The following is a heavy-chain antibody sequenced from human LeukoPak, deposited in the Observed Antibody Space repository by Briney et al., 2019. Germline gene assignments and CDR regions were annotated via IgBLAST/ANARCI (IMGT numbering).Heavy chain of an antibody. Sequence: PGGSLRLSCAASGFTFSNNAMSWVRQAPGKGLEWVAVIWYDGSKKYYADSVKGRFTISRDNSKNTLYLQMNSLRAEDTAVYYCARFQGPDSSGYLDYWGQGTLVTVSS. D-gene: IGHD3-22*01. J-gene: IGHJ4*02. CDR1: GFTFSNNA. CDR2: IWYDGSKK. V-gene: IGHV3-33*08. CDR3: ARFQGPDSSGYLDY.